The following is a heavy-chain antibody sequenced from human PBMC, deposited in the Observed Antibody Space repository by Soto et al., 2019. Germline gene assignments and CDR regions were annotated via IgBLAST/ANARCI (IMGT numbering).Heavy chain of an antibody. J-gene: IGHJ4*02. CDR2: ISGSGGST. V-gene: IGHV3-23*01. CDR1: GFTFSSYA. CDR3: ERAPGPYDSGYFDY. D-gene: IGHD3-22*01. Sequence: PGGSLRLSCAASGFTFSSYAMSWVRQAPGKGLEWVSAISGSGGSTYYADSVKGRFTISRDNAKNTLHLQMNSLRAEDTAVYYCERAPGPYDSGYFDYWGQGALVTVSS.